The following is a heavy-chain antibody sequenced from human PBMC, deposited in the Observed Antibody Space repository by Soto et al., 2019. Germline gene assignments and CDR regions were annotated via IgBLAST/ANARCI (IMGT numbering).Heavy chain of an antibody. Sequence: ASVKVSCKASGYSFTNYDINWVRQASGQGLEWLGCMNPGRSPIGYAWKFQDRVTWTTDTYPSTAYMELSSLRSDDTAVYYCARRGSAHHYMDVWGKGTKVTVSS. CDR2: MNPGRSPI. CDR1: GYSFTNYD. CDR3: ARRGSAHHYMDV. D-gene: IGHD3-10*01. J-gene: IGHJ6*03. V-gene: IGHV1-8*01.